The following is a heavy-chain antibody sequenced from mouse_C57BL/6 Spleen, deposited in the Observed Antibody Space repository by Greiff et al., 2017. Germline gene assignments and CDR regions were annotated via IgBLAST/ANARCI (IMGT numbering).Heavy chain of an antibody. Sequence: EVKLVESGGGLVQPGGSMKLSCVASGFTFSNYWMNWVRQSPEKGLEWVAQIRLKSDNSATHYAVSVKGRFTISRDDSKSSVYLQMNNLRAEDTGIDYCTVTGADWYFDVWGTGTTVTVSS. CDR2: IRLKSDNSAT. V-gene: IGHV6-3*01. CDR1: GFTFSNYW. D-gene: IGHD4-1*01. J-gene: IGHJ1*03. CDR3: TVTGADWYFDV.